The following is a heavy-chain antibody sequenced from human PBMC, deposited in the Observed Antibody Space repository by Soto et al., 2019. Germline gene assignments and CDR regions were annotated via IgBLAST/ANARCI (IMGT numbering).Heavy chain of an antibody. CDR1: GDSVSSYY. V-gene: IGHV4-59*02. D-gene: IGHD3-9*01. CDR3: ARSHDIVTGFSSPHFDY. J-gene: IGHJ4*02. CDR2: IYYSGST. Sequence: QVQLQESGPGLVKPSETLSLTCTVSGDSVSSYYWSWIRQPPGKGLGWIGYIYYSGSTNYNPSPRSRVSMSVDPSKNQFPLKLSSATAADPAVYYCARSHDIVTGFSSPHFDYWGQGTLVTVSS.